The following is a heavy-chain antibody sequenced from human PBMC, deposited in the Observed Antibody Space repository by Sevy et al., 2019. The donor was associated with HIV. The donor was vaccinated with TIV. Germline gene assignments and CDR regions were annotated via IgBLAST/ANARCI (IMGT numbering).Heavy chain of an antibody. CDR3: ARYPAVYSSGWTRDYYYMDV. CDR1: GGSISSYY. D-gene: IGHD6-19*01. V-gene: IGHV4-4*07. J-gene: IGHJ6*03. CDR2: IYTSEST. Sequence: SETLSLTCTVSGGSISSYYWSWIRQPAGKGLEWIGRIYTSESTNYNPSLKSRVTMSVDTSKNQFSLKLSSLTAADTAVYYCARYPAVYSSGWTRDYYYMDVWGKGTTVTVSS.